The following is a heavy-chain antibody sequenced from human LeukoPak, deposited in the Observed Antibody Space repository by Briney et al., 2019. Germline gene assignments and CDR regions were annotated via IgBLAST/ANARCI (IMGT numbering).Heavy chain of an antibody. CDR3: ARDGYGVVAATWWFDP. CDR1: GYTFTGYY. D-gene: IGHD2-15*01. CDR2: INPNSGGT. J-gene: IGHJ5*02. V-gene: IGHV1-2*02. Sequence: EASVKVSCKASGYTFTGYYMHWVRQAPGQGLEWMGWINPNSGGTNYAQKFQGRVTMTRDTSISTAYMELSRLRSDDTAVYYCARDGYGVVAATWWFDPWGQGTLVTVSS.